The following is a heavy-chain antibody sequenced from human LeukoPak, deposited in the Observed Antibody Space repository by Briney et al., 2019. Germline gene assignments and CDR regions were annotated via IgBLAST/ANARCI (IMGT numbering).Heavy chain of an antibody. D-gene: IGHD3-10*01. CDR3: AKDWGDTMVRGEDYGMDV. J-gene: IGHJ6*02. CDR1: GFPFSSYA. V-gene: IGHV3-23*01. Sequence: HTGGSLELSCAASGFPFSSYAMSWVRQAPGKGLEWGSAISGSGGSTYYADSVKGRFTISRDNSKNTLYLQMNSLRAEDTAVYYCAKDWGDTMVRGEDYGMDVWGQGTTVTVSS. CDR2: ISGSGGST.